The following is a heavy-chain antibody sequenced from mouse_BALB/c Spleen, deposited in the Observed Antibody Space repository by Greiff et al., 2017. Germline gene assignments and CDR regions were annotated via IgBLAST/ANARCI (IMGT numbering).Heavy chain of an antibody. Sequence: EVKLMESGGGLVQPGGSLRLSCATSGFTFTDYYMSWVRQPPGKALEWLGFIRNKANGYTTEYSASVKGRFTISRDNSQSILYLQMNTLRAEDSATYYCARELGRYYFDYWGQGTTLTVSS. CDR3: ARELGRYYFDY. D-gene: IGHD4-1*01. J-gene: IGHJ2*01. V-gene: IGHV7-3*02. CDR1: GFTFTDYY. CDR2: IRNKANGYTT.